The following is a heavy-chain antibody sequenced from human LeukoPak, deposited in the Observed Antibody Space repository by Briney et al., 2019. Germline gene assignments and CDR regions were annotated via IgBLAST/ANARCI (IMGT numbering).Heavy chain of an antibody. V-gene: IGHV1-2*02. CDR3: ARDVTGTTRYYYYYMDV. CDR2: INPNSGGT. D-gene: IGHD1-7*01. J-gene: IGHJ6*03. CDR1: GYTFTGYY. Sequence: AASVKVSCKASGYTFTGYYMHWVRQAPGQGLEWMGWINPNSGGTNYAQKFQGRVTMTRGTSISTAYMELSRLRSDDTAVYYCARDVTGTTRYYYYYMDVWGKGTTVTVSS.